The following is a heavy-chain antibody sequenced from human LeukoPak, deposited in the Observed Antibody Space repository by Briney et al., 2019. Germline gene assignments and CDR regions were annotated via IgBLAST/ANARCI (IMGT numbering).Heavy chain of an antibody. V-gene: IGHV4-38-2*02. Sequence: SETLSLTCAVSGYSISSCYYWGLIRPPPGKGLEWIGSIYHSGSTYYNPSLKGRVTISVDTAKNQFSLKLSSVTAADTAVYYCAREAGRAVAGDSNWFDPWGQGTLVTVSS. J-gene: IGHJ5*02. CDR3: AREAGRAVAGDSNWFDP. D-gene: IGHD6-19*01. CDR1: GYSISSCYY. CDR2: IYHSGST.